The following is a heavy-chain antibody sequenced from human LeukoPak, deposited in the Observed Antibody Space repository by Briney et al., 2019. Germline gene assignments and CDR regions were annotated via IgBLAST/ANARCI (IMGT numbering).Heavy chain of an antibody. J-gene: IGHJ4*02. D-gene: IGHD2-2*01. CDR2: IKYDGSTT. Sequence: GGSLRFSCAASGFTFSTYWMHWVRQTPGKGLVWVSRIKYDGSTTNYADSVKGRFTISRDNAENTLYLQMNSLRAEDTAVYFCARGVPGFYYFDYWGQGTLVTVSS. CDR3: ARGVPGFYYFDY. V-gene: IGHV3-74*01. CDR1: GFTFSTYW.